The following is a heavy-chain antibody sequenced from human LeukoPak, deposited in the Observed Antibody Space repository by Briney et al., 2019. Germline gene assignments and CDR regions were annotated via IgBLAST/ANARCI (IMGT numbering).Heavy chain of an antibody. CDR2: INHSGST. Sequence: SETLSLTCAVYGGSFSGYYWSWIRQPPGKGLEWIGEINHSGSTNYNPSLKSRVTISVDTSNNQFSLKLSSVTAADTAVYYCARLGTYYDILTGYLFDYWGQGTLVTVSS. D-gene: IGHD3-9*01. CDR1: GGSFSGYY. CDR3: ARLGTYYDILTGYLFDY. J-gene: IGHJ4*02. V-gene: IGHV4-34*01.